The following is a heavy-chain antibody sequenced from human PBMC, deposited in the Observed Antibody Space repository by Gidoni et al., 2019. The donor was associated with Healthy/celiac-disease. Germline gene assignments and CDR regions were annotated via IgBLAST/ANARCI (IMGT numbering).Heavy chain of an antibody. V-gene: IGHV4-34*01. CDR3: AREEGYCSGGSCYDVYYYGMDV. CDR2: INHSGST. Sequence: QVQLQQWGAGLLKPSETLSLTCAVYGGSFSGYYWSWLRQPQGKGREWIGEINHSGSTNYNPSLKSRVTISVDTSKNQFSLKLSSVTAADTAVYYCAREEGYCSGGSCYDVYYYGMDVWGQGTTVTVSS. J-gene: IGHJ6*02. CDR1: GGSFSGYY. D-gene: IGHD2-15*01.